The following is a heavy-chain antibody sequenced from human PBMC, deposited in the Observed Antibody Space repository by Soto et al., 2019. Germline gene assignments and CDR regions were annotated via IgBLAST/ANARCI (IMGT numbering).Heavy chain of an antibody. V-gene: IGHV3-48*02. J-gene: IGHJ6*02. CDR1: GFTFSSHA. Sequence: EVQLVESGGGLVQPGGSLRLSCAASGFTFSSHAMNWVRQAPGKGLEWVSYISSSTSTIYYADSVKGRFTISRDNAKNLLYLQMNILRDEDSAVYYCARCILTASHCSGMDVWVQGTTVTVSS. CDR2: ISSSTSTI. D-gene: IGHD7-27*01. CDR3: ARCILTASHCSGMDV.